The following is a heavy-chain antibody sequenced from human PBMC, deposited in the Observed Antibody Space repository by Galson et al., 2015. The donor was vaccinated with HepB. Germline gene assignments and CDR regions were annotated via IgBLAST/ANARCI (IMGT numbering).Heavy chain of an antibody. CDR3: ARDGGYYDSSGYYGRY. CDR1: GYTFTSYY. D-gene: IGHD3-22*01. V-gene: IGHV1-46*01. Sequence: SVKVSCKASGYTFTSYYMHWVRQAPGQGLEWMGIINPSGGSTSYAQKFQGRVTMTRDTSTSTVYMELSSLRSEDTAVYYCARDGGYYDSSGYYGRYWGQGTLVTVSS. CDR2: INPSGGST. J-gene: IGHJ4*02.